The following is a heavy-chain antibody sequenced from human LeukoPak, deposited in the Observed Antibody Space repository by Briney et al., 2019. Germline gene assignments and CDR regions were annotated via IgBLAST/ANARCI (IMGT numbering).Heavy chain of an antibody. Sequence: PGGSLRLSCAASGFTFSSYSMNWVRQAPGKGLEWVSYISSSSSTIYYADSVKGRFTISRDNAKNSLYLQMNSLRAVDTAVYYCARDVNWGSAIFDYWGQGTLVTVSS. CDR3: ARDVNWGSAIFDY. D-gene: IGHD7-27*01. CDR1: GFTFSSYS. J-gene: IGHJ4*02. V-gene: IGHV3-48*04. CDR2: ISSSSSTI.